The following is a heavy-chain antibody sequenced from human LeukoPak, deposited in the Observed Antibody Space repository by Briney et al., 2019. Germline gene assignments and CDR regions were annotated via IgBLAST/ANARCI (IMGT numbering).Heavy chain of an antibody. Sequence: SQTLSLTCTVSGGSISSGGYYWSWIRQHPGKGLEWIGYIYYSGSTYYNPSLKSRVTISVDTSKNQFSLKLSSVTAADTAVYYCASSVAAPTDFDYWGQGTLVTVSS. D-gene: IGHD6-19*01. CDR3: ASSVAAPTDFDY. CDR2: IYYSGST. J-gene: IGHJ4*02. CDR1: GGSISSGGYY. V-gene: IGHV4-31*03.